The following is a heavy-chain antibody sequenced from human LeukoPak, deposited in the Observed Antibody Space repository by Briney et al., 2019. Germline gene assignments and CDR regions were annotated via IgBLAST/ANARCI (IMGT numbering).Heavy chain of an antibody. J-gene: IGHJ3*02. D-gene: IGHD4-23*01. Sequence: GGSLRLSCAASGFTFSSYGMHWVRQAPGKGLEWVSGISWNSGSIGYADSVKGRFTISRDNAKNSLYLQMNSLRAEDTALYYCAKAGYGGNSASGSAFDIWGQGTMVTVSS. CDR2: ISWNSGSI. V-gene: IGHV3-9*01. CDR3: AKAGYGGNSASGSAFDI. CDR1: GFTFSSYG.